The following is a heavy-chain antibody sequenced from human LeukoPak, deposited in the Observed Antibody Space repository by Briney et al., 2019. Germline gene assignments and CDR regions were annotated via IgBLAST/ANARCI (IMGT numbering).Heavy chain of an antibody. Sequence: GGSLRLSCAASGFTISSYSMNWVRQAPGKGLEWVSSISSSSSYIYYADSVKGRFTVSRDNAKNSLYLQMNSLRAEDTAVYYCARDLPGRDYYFDYWGQGTLVTVSS. CDR3: ARDLPGRDYYFDY. J-gene: IGHJ4*02. D-gene: IGHD3-10*01. CDR1: GFTISSYS. CDR2: ISSSSSYI. V-gene: IGHV3-21*01.